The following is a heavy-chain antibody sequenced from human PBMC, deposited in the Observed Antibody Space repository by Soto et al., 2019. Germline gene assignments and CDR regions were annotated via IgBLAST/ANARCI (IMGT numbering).Heavy chain of an antibody. CDR3: ARDYTVRGVMRWFDT. J-gene: IGHJ5*02. Sequence: QVQLQESGPGLVKPSGTLSLTCAVSGGSISSSNWWSWVRQPPPKGLQWIGGIYHSGSTNYNTPLKSPVTITVDIPKNQSPLRLSSVTTWDTAVSQCARDYTVRGVMRWFDTGGQGTLVTVSS. CDR1: GGSISSSNW. V-gene: IGHV4-4*02. CDR2: IYHSGST. D-gene: IGHD3-10*01.